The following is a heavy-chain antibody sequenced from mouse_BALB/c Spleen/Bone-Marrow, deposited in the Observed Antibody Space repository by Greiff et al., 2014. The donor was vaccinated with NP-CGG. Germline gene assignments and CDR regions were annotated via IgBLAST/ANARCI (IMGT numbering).Heavy chain of an antibody. CDR3: ARDCYGSSYIGY. D-gene: IGHD1-1*01. J-gene: IGHJ3*01. CDR2: ISDGGSYT. Sequence: EVHLVESGGGLVKPGGSLKLSCAASGFTFSNYYMYWVRQTPEKRLEWVATISDGGSYTYYPDSVKGRFTISRDNANNNLYLQMSSLKSEDTAMYYCARDCYGSSYIGYWGQGTLVTVST. V-gene: IGHV5-4*02. CDR1: GFTFSNYY.